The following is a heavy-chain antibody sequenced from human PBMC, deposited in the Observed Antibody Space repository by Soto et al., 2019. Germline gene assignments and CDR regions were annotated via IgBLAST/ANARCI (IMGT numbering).Heavy chain of an antibody. D-gene: IGHD5-18*01. CDR1: GGSISSGGYY. Sequence: PSETLSLTCTVSGGSISSGGYYWGWIRQPPGKGLEWIGYIYYSGNINYNPSLRSRVTISVDTSKNQFSLKLNSVTAADTAVYYCARDTGYSYGKIFDYWGQGSLVTVSS. J-gene: IGHJ4*02. CDR2: IYYSGNI. CDR3: ARDTGYSYGKIFDY. V-gene: IGHV4-61*08.